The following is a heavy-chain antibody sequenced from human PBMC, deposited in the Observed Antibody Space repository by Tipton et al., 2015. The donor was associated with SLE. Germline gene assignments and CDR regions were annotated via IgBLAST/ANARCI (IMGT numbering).Heavy chain of an antibody. V-gene: IGHV4-4*07. CDR1: GGSISGFY. Sequence: TLSLTCTVSGGSISGFYWSWIRQPDGKGLEWIGRIYSSGSPNYNPSLKSRVTMSVDTSKDQFSLKLSSVTAADTAVYYCARGDDYGDFFDYWGQGTLVTVSS. J-gene: IGHJ4*02. CDR3: ARGDDYGDFFDY. CDR2: IYSSGSP. D-gene: IGHD4-17*01.